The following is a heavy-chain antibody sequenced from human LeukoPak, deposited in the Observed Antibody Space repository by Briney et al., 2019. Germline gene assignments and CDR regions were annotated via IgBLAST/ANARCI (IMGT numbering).Heavy chain of an antibody. J-gene: IGHJ4*02. D-gene: IGHD1-26*01. CDR1: GGSISSYY. CDR2: IYYSGST. Sequence: SETLSLTCTVSGGSISSYYWSWIRQPPGKGLEWIGYIYYSGSTNYNPSLKSRVTISVDTSKNQFSLKLRSVTAADTAVYYCVKQGYWEGAISHWGQGTLVTVSS. CDR3: VKQGYWEGAISH. V-gene: IGHV4-59*08.